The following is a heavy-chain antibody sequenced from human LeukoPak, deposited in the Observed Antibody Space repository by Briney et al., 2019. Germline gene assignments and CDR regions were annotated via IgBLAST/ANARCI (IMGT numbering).Heavy chain of an antibody. D-gene: IGHD3-10*01. J-gene: IGHJ4*02. Sequence: ASVKVSRKASGYIFTSYGISGVLQPTTQGLEGMGWHTAYNGNTTYAQKLQGRVTMTTDTSTSTAYMELRSLRSDDTAVYYCARDAFLWFGELEHPGPFDYWGQGTLVTVSS. CDR3: ARDAFLWFGELEHPGPFDY. V-gene: IGHV1-18*01. CDR1: GYIFTSYG. CDR2: HTAYNGNT.